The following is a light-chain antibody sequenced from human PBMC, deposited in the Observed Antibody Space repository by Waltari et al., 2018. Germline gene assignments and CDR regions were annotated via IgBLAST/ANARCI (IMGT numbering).Light chain of an antibody. CDR3: QQYNNWPWT. CDR2: CAS. V-gene: IGKV3-15*01. CDR1: QGVSSN. Sequence: EIVMTQSPATLSVSPGERATLSCRASQGVSSNLAGYQQKPGQAPRLLIYCASTRATGIPARFSGSGSGTEFTLTISSMQSEDFAVYYCQQYNNWPWTFGQGTKVEIK. J-gene: IGKJ1*01.